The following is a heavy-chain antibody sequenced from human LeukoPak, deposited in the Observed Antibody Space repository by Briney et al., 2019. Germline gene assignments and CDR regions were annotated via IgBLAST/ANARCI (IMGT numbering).Heavy chain of an antibody. CDR3: AFRITIFGVVIDY. D-gene: IGHD3-3*01. CDR2: IIPIFGTA. CDR1: GGTFSSYA. V-gene: IGHV1-69*01. Sequence: ASVKVSCKASGGTFSSYAISWVRQAPGQGLEWMGGIIPIFGTANYAQKFQGRVTITADESTSTAYMELSSLRSEDTAVYYCAFRITIFGVVIDYWGQGTLVTVSS. J-gene: IGHJ4*02.